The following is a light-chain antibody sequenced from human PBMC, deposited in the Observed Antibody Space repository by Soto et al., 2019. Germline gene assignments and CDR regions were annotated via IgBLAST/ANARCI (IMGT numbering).Light chain of an antibody. CDR2: GAS. CDR1: QNVNRN. CDR3: QQYNKGYT. Sequence: EIVMTQSPDTLSVSPGERATLSCRASQNVNRNLGWYQQKAGQAPRLLIYGASTRATGIPDRFSGSGSGTEFTLTIRSLLSDDSAVYFCQQYNKGYTFGQGTRLEIK. V-gene: IGKV3-15*01. J-gene: IGKJ2*01.